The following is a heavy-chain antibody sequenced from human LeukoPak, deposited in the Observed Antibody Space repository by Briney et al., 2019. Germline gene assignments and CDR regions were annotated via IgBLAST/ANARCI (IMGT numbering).Heavy chain of an antibody. Sequence: SETLSLTRAVSGYSISSGYYWGWIRHPPGKGLVWFGSIYHSGSTYYNPSLKSRVIISVDTSKNQFSLKLSSVTAADTAVYYCASYCSGGSCWCYWGQGTLVTVSS. CDR2: IYHSGST. CDR3: ASYCSGGSCWCY. CDR1: GYSISSGYY. D-gene: IGHD2-15*01. V-gene: IGHV4-38-2*01. J-gene: IGHJ4*02.